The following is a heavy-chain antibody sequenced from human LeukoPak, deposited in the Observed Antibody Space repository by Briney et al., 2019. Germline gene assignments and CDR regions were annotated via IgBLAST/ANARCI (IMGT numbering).Heavy chain of an antibody. V-gene: IGHV5-51*01. CDR2: IYPGDSDT. D-gene: IGHD6-19*01. CDR1: GYSFTSHW. J-gene: IGHJ3*02. CDR3: ARHEAVAGTLDAFDI. Sequence: GESLKISCKGSGYSFTSHWVGWVRQMPGNGLEWMGIIYPGDSDTRYSPSFQGQVTISADKSISTAYLQWSSLKASDTAMYYCARHEAVAGTLDAFDIWGQGTMVTVSS.